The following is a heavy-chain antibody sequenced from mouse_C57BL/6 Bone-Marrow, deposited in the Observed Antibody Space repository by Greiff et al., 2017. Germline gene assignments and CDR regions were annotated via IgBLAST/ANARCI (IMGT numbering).Heavy chain of an antibody. J-gene: IGHJ4*01. V-gene: IGHV5-17*01. CDR3: SRKVLGAMDY. Sequence: DVKLVESGGGLVKPGGSLKLSCAASGFTFSDYGMHWVRQAPEKGLEWVAYIRSGSSTIYYADTVKGRFTISRDHAKNTLSLQMTSLRSEDTAMDYCSRKVLGAMDYWGQGTSVTVSS. D-gene: IGHD1-3*01. CDR1: GFTFSDYG. CDR2: IRSGSSTI.